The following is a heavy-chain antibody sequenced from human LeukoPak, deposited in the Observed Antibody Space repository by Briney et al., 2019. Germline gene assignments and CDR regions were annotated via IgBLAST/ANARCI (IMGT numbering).Heavy chain of an antibody. CDR1: GFTFSDYY. CDR2: ISGSGGST. J-gene: IGHJ4*02. CDR3: ARAHSSSWTGGGY. Sequence: PGGSLRLSCAASGFTFSDYYMSWIRQAPGKGLEWVSAISGSGGSTYYADSVKGRFTISRDNSKNTLYLQMNSLRAEDTAVYYCARAHSSSWTGGGYWGQGTLVTVSS. V-gene: IGHV3-23*01. D-gene: IGHD6-13*01.